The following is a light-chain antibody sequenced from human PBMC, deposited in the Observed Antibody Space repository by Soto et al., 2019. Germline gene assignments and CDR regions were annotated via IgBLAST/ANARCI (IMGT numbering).Light chain of an antibody. CDR3: GTWDSSLSAGV. V-gene: IGLV1-51*01. Sequence: QSVLTQPPSVSAAPGQKVTISCSGTSSNIGNNYVSWYQQLPGTAPKLLIYDNNKRPSGIPDRFSGSKSGTLATLGITGLQTWDEGDYYCGTWDSSLSAGVFGGGTKLTVL. J-gene: IGLJ3*02. CDR1: SSNIGNNY. CDR2: DNN.